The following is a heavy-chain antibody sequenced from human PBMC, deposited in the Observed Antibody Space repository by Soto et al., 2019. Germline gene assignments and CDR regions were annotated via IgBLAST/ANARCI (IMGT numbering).Heavy chain of an antibody. CDR3: ARLGRRTVASHFDY. CDR2: IYYSGST. CDR1: GGSISPYY. Sequence: QVQLQESGPGLVKPSETLSLICTVSGGSISPYYWSWIRQPPGKGLEWIGYIYYSGSTNYNPSLRSRVPISVDTSKTQFSLRLSSVTAADTAVYYCARLGRRTVASHFDYWGQGTLITVSS. V-gene: IGHV4-59*08. J-gene: IGHJ4*02. D-gene: IGHD2-21*01.